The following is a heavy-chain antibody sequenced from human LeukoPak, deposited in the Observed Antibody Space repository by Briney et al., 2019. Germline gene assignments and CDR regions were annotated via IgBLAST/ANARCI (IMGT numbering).Heavy chain of an antibody. CDR2: INPNSGGT. CDR1: GYTFTFYY. J-gene: IGHJ3*02. V-gene: IGHV1-2*02. D-gene: IGHD6-19*01. CDR3: ARDGSIAVAGTDAFDI. Sequence: GASVTVSCTSSGYTFTFYYMHWVRQAPGQGLEWMGWINPNSGGTNYAQKFQGRVTMTRDTSISTAYMELSRLRSDDTAVYYCARDGSIAVAGTDAFDIWGQGTMVTVSS.